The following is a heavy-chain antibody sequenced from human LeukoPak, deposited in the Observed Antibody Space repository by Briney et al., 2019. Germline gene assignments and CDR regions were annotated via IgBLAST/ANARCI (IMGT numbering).Heavy chain of an antibody. CDR3: SGHYGPGPV. V-gene: IGHV1-2*02. CDR1: GYSFTDHH. J-gene: IGHJ4*02. Sequence: ASVKVCCKASGYSFTDHHKLWVRQAPGQGLEWMGWIHPNGRDTKYAQKFQGRMTMTTDTSITTAYMELNRVTSDDTAIYYCSGHYGPGPVWGQGTLVTASS. D-gene: IGHD3-10*01. CDR2: IHPNGRDT.